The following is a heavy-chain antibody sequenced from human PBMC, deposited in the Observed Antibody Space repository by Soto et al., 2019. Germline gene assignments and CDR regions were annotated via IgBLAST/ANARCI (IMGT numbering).Heavy chain of an antibody. D-gene: IGHD3-22*01. V-gene: IGHV1-46*01. CDR2: INPSGGST. CDR1: GYTFTSYY. Sequence: ASVKVSCKASGYTFTSYYMHWVRQAPGQGLEWMGIINPSGGSTSYAQKFQGRVTMTRDTSTSTVYMELSSLRSEDTAAYYCARDVSITMIVVASYYYYGMDVWGQGTTVTVS. J-gene: IGHJ6*02. CDR3: ARDVSITMIVVASYYYYGMDV.